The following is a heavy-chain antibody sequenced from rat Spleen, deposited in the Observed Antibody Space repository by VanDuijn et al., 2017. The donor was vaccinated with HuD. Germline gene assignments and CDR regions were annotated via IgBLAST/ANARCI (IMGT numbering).Heavy chain of an antibody. J-gene: IGHJ3*01. Sequence: EVQLVESGGGLVQPGRSLKLSCAASKFTFSNDAMAWVRQAPTKGLEWVASISYDGGSTYYRDSVKGRFTISRDNAKSTLYLQMESLRSEDTATYYCTRPRYNYDWFAYWGQGTLVTVSS. CDR1: KFTFSNDA. D-gene: IGHD1-5*01. CDR2: ISYDGGST. V-gene: IGHV5-20*01. CDR3: TRPRYNYDWFAY.